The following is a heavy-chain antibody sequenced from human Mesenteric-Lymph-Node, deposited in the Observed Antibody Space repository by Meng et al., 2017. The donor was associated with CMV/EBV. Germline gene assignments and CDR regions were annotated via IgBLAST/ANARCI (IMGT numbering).Heavy chain of an antibody. V-gene: IGHV3-15*01. CDR2: IRRKSDGETI. Sequence: GESLKISCAASGFTFSDAWMSWVRQAPGKGLEWVSLIRRKSDGETINYAPPVTDRFTISRDDSKNMLYLQMNGLKMEDTAVYYCATDRIIFGDGLGSWGQGTLVTVSS. J-gene: IGHJ5*01. CDR1: GFTFSDAW. CDR3: ATDRIIFGDGLGS. D-gene: IGHD3-3*02.